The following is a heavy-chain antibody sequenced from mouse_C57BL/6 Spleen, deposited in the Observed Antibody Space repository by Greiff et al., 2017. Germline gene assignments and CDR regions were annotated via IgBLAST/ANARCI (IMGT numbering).Heavy chain of an antibody. J-gene: IGHJ1*03. CDR3: ARGMGDYDKDIDV. Sequence: EVKLVESEGGLVQPGSSMKLSCTASGFTFSDYYMAWVRQVPEKGLEWVANINYDGSSTYSLYSLKSRFIFSRANAKNIRYLQLSSLKSEDTATYYCARGMGDYDKDIDVWGTGTAVTVSS. CDR2: INYDGSST. V-gene: IGHV5-16*01. CDR1: GFTFSDYY. D-gene: IGHD2-4*01.